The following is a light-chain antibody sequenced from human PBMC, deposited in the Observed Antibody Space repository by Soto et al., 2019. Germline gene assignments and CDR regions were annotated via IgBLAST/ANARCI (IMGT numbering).Light chain of an antibody. CDR3: QQYKHWPRT. CDR1: QSVDSN. Sequence: EVVMTQSPATLSVSPGERATLSCRASQSVDSNLVWYQQKPGQAPRLLIYGASTRATGIPGRFSGSGFGTGFTLAISSLQSEDFAVYYCQQYKHWPRTFGQGTKVEIK. CDR2: GAS. V-gene: IGKV3-15*01. J-gene: IGKJ1*01.